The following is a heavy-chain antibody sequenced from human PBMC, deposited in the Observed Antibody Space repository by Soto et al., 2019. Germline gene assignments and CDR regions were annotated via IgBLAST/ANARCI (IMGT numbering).Heavy chain of an antibody. Sequence: GGSLRLSCAASGFTFSDYYMTWMRQAPGKGPEWISYISSDGSHTHYADSVEGRFTIARDNAKNSLFLQMNSLRVEDTAVYYCVSPLIQWLFTDVWGQGTTVTVSS. J-gene: IGHJ6*02. CDR3: VSPLIQWLFTDV. CDR2: ISSDGSHT. D-gene: IGHD3-22*01. CDR1: GFTFSDYY. V-gene: IGHV3-11*06.